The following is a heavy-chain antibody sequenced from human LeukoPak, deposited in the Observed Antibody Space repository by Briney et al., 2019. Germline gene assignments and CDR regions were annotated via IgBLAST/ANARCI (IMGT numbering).Heavy chain of an antibody. D-gene: IGHD3-22*01. Sequence: GGSLRLSCTASGFTFGDYAMSWVRQAPGKGLEWVGFIRSKAYGGTTEYAASVKGRFTLSRDDSKSIAYLQMNSLKTEDTAVYYCTRDLVGYYYDSSGYLGGAFDIWGQGTMVTVSS. CDR2: IRSKAYGGTT. CDR3: TRDLVGYYYDSSGYLGGAFDI. CDR1: GFTFGDYA. V-gene: IGHV3-49*04. J-gene: IGHJ3*02.